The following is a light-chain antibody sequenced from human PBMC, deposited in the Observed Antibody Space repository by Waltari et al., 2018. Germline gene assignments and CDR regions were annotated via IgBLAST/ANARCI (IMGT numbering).Light chain of an antibody. V-gene: IGKV1-27*01. CDR3: QQDYSTPFT. CDR1: QGINRA. J-gene: IGKJ3*01. CDR2: AAS. Sequence: DIQMTQSPSSLSASVGDRVTVTCRASQGINRALSWYQQKPGKAPTLLIYAASSLQPGVSSRFSGSGSGTDFTLTISSLQPEDVATYYCQQDYSTPFTFGPGTKLDIK.